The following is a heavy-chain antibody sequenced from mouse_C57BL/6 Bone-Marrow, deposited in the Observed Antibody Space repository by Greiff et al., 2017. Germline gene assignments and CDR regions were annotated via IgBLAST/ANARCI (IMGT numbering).Heavy chain of an antibody. Sequence: QVQLQQSGAELVKPGASVKLSCKASGYTFTEYTIHWVKQRSGQGLEWIGWFYPGSGSIKYTEKFKDKATLTADKSSSTVYMEVSRLTSEDSEVYFCAKHETSYASGDAMDYWGQGTTVTVSS. CDR2: FYPGSGSI. V-gene: IGHV1-62-2*01. J-gene: IGHJ4*01. CDR3: AKHETSYASGDAMDY. CDR1: GYTFTEYT. D-gene: IGHD1-1*01.